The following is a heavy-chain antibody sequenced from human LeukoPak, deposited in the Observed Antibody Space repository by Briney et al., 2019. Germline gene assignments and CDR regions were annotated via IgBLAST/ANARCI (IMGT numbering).Heavy chain of an antibody. J-gene: IGHJ4*02. Sequence: GASLRLSCAASGFTFTSHAMTWVRQAPGKGLEWVSGISASGGNTFYADAVKGRFAISRDNSKNTLYLQMNSLRADDTALYYCAKGGFNYPGYWGQGTLVTVPS. D-gene: IGHD5-18*01. CDR3: AKGGFNYPGY. CDR1: GFTFTSHA. V-gene: IGHV3-23*01. CDR2: ISASGGNT.